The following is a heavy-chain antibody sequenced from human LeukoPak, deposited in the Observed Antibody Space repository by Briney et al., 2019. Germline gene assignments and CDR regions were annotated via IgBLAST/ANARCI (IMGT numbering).Heavy chain of an antibody. Sequence: GGSLRLSCAASGFTFSSYWMHWVRQAPGKGLVWVSRINSDGSSTSYADSVKGRFTISRDNVKNTLYLQMNSLRAEDTAVYYCARGGLDYGGNSGLDYWGQGTLVTVSS. J-gene: IGHJ4*02. CDR2: INSDGSST. CDR1: GFTFSSYW. V-gene: IGHV3-74*01. CDR3: ARGGLDYGGNSGLDY. D-gene: IGHD4-23*01.